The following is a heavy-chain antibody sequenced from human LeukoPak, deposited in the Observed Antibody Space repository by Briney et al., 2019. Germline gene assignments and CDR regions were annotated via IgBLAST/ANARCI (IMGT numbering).Heavy chain of an antibody. CDR2: IYYTGST. Sequence: SETLSLTCTVSGGPFSSSSYYWGWIRQPPGKGLEWIGTIYYTGSTHYNPSLKSRVTISVDTSKNQFSLKLSSVTAADTALYYCARPKTGADHADAFDIWGQGTMVTVSS. D-gene: IGHD1-14*01. V-gene: IGHV4-39*01. CDR1: GGPFSSSSYY. CDR3: ARPKTGADHADAFDI. J-gene: IGHJ3*02.